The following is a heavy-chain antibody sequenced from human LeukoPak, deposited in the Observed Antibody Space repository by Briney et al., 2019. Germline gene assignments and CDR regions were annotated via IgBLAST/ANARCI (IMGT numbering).Heavy chain of an antibody. Sequence: ASVKVSCKASGGTFSSYAISWVRQAPGQGVEWMGRIIPILGIANYAQKFQGRVTITADKSTSTAYMELSSLRSEDTAVYYCARDPDTAMDTSDYWGQGTLVTVSS. CDR3: ARDPDTAMDTSDY. D-gene: IGHD5-18*01. J-gene: IGHJ4*02. CDR1: GGTFSSYA. CDR2: IIPILGIA. V-gene: IGHV1-69*04.